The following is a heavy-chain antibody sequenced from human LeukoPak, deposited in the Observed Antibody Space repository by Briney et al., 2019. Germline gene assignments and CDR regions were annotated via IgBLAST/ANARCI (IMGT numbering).Heavy chain of an antibody. D-gene: IGHD3/OR15-3a*01. V-gene: IGHV3-21*01. J-gene: IGHJ4*02. CDR1: GFTFNSYT. CDR3: ARDGHFDY. CDR2: IRSSGTYM. Sequence: GGSLRLSCAASGFTFNSYTMNWVRQAPGKGLEWVSSIRSSGTYMYYADSMKGRFTISRDNAKNSLYLQMNSLRAEDTAVYYCARDGHFDYWGQGTLVTVSS.